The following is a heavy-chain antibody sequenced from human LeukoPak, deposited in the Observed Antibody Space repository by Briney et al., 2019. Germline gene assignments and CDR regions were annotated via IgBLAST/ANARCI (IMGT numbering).Heavy chain of an antibody. CDR3: ARTRRGSGSYSNWFDP. CDR1: GYTFTSYG. CDR2: ISAYNGNT. J-gene: IGHJ5*02. V-gene: IGHV1-18*01. D-gene: IGHD3-10*01. Sequence: APVKVSRKASGYTFTSYGISWVRQAPGQGLEWMGWISAYNGNTNYAQKLQGRVTMTTDTSTSTAYMDLRSLRSDNTAVYYCARTRRGSGSYSNWFDPWGQGTLVTVSS.